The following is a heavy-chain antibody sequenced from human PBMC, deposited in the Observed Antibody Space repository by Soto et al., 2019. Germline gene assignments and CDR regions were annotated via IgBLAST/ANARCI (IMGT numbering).Heavy chain of an antibody. J-gene: IGHJ4*02. CDR2: IYSNGDT. CDR1: GFSVGSNY. CDR3: ARKSDSSPVPEADGV. V-gene: IGHV3-53*02. D-gene: IGHD2-8*01. Sequence: EVQLVETGGGLIQPGGSLRLSCAASGFSVGSNYMTWVRQSPGKGLEWVSLIYSNGDTDYADSVKGRFSISRDNFKITLYLQMNNLRAEYTAVYPCARKSDSSPVPEADGVWGRGTLVTVSS.